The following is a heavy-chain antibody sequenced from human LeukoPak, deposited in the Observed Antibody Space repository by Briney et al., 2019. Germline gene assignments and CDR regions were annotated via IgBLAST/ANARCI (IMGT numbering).Heavy chain of an antibody. J-gene: IGHJ6*02. V-gene: IGHV1-46*01. CDR1: GYTFTSYY. CDR3: ASLDTAMVTGYYGMDV. CDR2: INPSGGST. Sequence: ASVKVSCKASGYTFTSYYMHWVRQAPGQGPEWMGIINPSGGSTSYAQKFQGRVTMTRDTSTSTVYMELSSLRSEDTAVYYCASLDTAMVTGYYGMDVWGQGTTVTVSS. D-gene: IGHD5-18*01.